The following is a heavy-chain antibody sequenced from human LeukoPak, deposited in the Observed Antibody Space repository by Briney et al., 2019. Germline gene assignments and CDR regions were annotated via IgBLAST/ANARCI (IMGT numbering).Heavy chain of an antibody. Sequence: SQTLSLTCAISGDSVSSNSAAWNWIRQSPPRGLEWLGRTYYRSKWYNDYAVSVKSRITINPDTSKNQFSLQLNSVTPEDTAVYYCARSYDDSSGSFDYWGQGTLVTVSS. CDR2: TYYRSKWYN. CDR1: GDSVSSNSAA. J-gene: IGHJ4*02. D-gene: IGHD3-22*01. V-gene: IGHV6-1*01. CDR3: ARSYDDSSGSFDY.